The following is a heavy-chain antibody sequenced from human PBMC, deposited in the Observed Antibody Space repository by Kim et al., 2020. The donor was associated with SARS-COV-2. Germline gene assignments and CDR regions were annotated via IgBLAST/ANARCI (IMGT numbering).Heavy chain of an antibody. Sequence: SVKVSCKASGGTFSSYAISWVRQAPGQGLEWMGGIIPIFGTANYAQKFQGRVTITADESTSTAYMELSSLRSEDTAVYYCASPGLSSGNSYYPRYAFDIWGQGTMVTVSS. J-gene: IGHJ3*02. D-gene: IGHD1-26*01. V-gene: IGHV1-69*13. CDR2: IIPIFGTA. CDR1: GGTFSSYA. CDR3: ASPGLSSGNSYYPRYAFDI.